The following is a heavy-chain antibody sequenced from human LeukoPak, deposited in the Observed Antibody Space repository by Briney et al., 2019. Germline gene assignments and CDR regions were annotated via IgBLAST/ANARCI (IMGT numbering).Heavy chain of an antibody. CDR2: ISSDSGYI. Sequence: PGGSLRLSCAASGFIFSDYSMNWVRQAPGKGLEWVSSISSDSGYIYYADSVRGRFTVSRDNAKSSLFLQMNSLRDDDTAVYYCARVHCSGRGCFQRYDGFHIWGQGTVDTVSS. J-gene: IGHJ3*02. V-gene: IGHV3-21*01. D-gene: IGHD2-15*01. CDR1: GFIFSDYS. CDR3: ARVHCSGRGCFQRYDGFHI.